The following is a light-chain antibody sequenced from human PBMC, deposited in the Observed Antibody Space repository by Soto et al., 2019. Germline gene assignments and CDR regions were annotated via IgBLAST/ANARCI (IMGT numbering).Light chain of an antibody. Sequence: QSALTQPASVSGSPGQSITISCTGTSTDVGANNYVSWYQQHPGRAPKVMIYDVTNRPSGVSNRFSGSKSGNTASLTISGLQAEDEAYYYCYSHVYGTTGVFGGGTKLTVL. CDR2: DVT. CDR1: STDVGANNY. V-gene: IGLV2-14*01. CDR3: YSHVYGTTGV. J-gene: IGLJ2*01.